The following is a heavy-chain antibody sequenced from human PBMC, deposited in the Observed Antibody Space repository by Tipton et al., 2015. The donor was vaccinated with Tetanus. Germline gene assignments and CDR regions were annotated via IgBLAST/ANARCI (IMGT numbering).Heavy chain of an antibody. CDR2: ISSSSRTI. CDR1: GFTFSSYA. V-gene: IGHV3-48*02. J-gene: IGHJ4*02. CDR3: ARDRRDYGGNPDY. D-gene: IGHD4-23*01. Sequence: QLVQSGGVVVQPGGSLRLSCAASGFTFSSYAMSWVRQAPGKGLEWISYISSSSRTIYYADSVKGRFTISRDNAKNSLYLQMNSLRDEDTAVYYCARDRRDYGGNPDYWGQGTLVAVSS.